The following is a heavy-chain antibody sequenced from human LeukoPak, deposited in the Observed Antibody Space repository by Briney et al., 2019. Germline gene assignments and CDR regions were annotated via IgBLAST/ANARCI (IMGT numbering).Heavy chain of an antibody. CDR1: GFTFSSYA. D-gene: IGHD4-17*01. CDR3: ARALYGDYSSLDY. Sequence: TGGSLRLSCAASGFTFSSYAMSWVRQAPGKGLEWVANIKQDGSVKNYVGSVKGRFTISRDNAKNSLYLQMNSLRAEDTAMYYCARALYGDYSSLDYWGQGTLVTVSS. V-gene: IGHV3-7*01. J-gene: IGHJ4*02. CDR2: IKQDGSVK.